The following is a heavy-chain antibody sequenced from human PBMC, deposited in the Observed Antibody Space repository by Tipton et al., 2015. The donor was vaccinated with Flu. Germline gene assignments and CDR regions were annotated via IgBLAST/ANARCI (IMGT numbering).Heavy chain of an antibody. Sequence: GLVKPSETLSLSCTVYGGSFSDYYWSWIRQPPGKGLEWIGEIHPSGNSDYNPSLKSRVTISGDTSKTQFSLRLSSVTAADTAIYYCARGSDHAKTGYWGQGALVTVSS. CDR1: GGSFSDYY. D-gene: IGHD1-1*01. J-gene: IGHJ4*02. CDR3: ARGSDHAKTGY. V-gene: IGHV4-34*01. CDR2: IHPSGNS.